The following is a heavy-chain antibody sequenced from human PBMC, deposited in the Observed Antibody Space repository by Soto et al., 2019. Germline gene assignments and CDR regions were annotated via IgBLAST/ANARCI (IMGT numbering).Heavy chain of an antibody. V-gene: IGHV5-51*01. CDR1: GYSFTSYW. CDR3: ARHNGQQLVPGAFDI. D-gene: IGHD6-13*01. J-gene: IGHJ3*02. Sequence: PGESLKISCKGSGYSFTSYWIGWVRQMPGKGLEWMGIIYPGDSDTRYSPSFQGQVTISADKSISTAYLLWSSLKASDTAMYYCARHNGQQLVPGAFDIWGQGTMVTVSS. CDR2: IYPGDSDT.